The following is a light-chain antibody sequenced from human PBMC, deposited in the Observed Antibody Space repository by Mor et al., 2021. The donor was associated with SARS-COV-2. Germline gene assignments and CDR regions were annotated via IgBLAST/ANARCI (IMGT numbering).Light chain of an antibody. Sequence: GSSSNIGANSVNWYQQFPGMAPKLLIYANTQRPSGVPDRFSGSKAGTSASLSFSGLQPEDEADYYCSSYTSSRSYVFGT. CDR2: ANT. CDR3: SSYTSSRSYV. J-gene: IGLJ1*01. V-gene: IGLV1-44*01. CDR1: SSNIGANS.